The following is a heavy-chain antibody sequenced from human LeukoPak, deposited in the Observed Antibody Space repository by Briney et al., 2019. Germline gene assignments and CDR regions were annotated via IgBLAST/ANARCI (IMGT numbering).Heavy chain of an antibody. Sequence: TGRSLRLSCAASGFTFSSYAMSWVRQAPGKGLEWVSAISGSGGSTYYADSVKGRFTISRDNSKNTLYLQMNSLRAEDTAVYYCASIAAAGTLYYYYYYMDVWGKGTTVTVSS. CDR2: ISGSGGST. J-gene: IGHJ6*03. CDR3: ASIAAAGTLYYYYYYMDV. D-gene: IGHD6-13*01. V-gene: IGHV3-23*01. CDR1: GFTFSSYA.